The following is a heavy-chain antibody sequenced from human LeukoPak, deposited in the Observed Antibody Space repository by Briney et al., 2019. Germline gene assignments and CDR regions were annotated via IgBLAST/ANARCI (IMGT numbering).Heavy chain of an antibody. CDR1: GFTFSSYG. CDR2: ISYDGSNK. V-gene: IGHV3-30*18. J-gene: IGHJ4*02. CDR3: AKDIYYHSSPFDY. Sequence: GGSLRLSCAASGFTFSSYGMHWVRQAPGKGLEWVAVISYDGSNKYYADSVKGRFTISRDNSKNTLYLQMNSLRAEDTAVYYCAKDIYYHSSPFDYWGQGTLVTVSS. D-gene: IGHD3-22*01.